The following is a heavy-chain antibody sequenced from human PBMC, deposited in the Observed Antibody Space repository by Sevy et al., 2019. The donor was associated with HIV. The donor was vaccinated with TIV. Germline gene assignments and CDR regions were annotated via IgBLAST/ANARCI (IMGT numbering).Heavy chain of an antibody. CDR2: MSYDGSNQ. CDR1: GFTFSDYA. Sequence: GESLKISCAASGFTFSDYAMHWVRLAPGKGLEWVALMSYDGSNQYYADSVKGRFTFSRDNSKNTLYLQMNSLRVEDTAVYYCAKGDGALTGIDPWGQGTLVTVSS. J-gene: IGHJ5*02. V-gene: IGHV3-30*18. D-gene: IGHD7-27*01. CDR3: AKGDGALTGIDP.